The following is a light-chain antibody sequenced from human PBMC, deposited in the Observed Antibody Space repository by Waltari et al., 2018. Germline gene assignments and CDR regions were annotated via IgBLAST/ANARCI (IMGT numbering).Light chain of an antibody. Sequence: VLTQSLASLSLSPGEGATLSCRAGQSVSTSLDWIQQKPGQAPRLLIYDASIRATGIPARFSGSGSGTDFTLTISSLEPEDFAVYYCQQRSIWPPTFGRGTKLEIK. J-gene: IGKJ2*01. CDR3: QQRSIWPPT. CDR2: DAS. V-gene: IGKV3-11*01. CDR1: QSVSTS.